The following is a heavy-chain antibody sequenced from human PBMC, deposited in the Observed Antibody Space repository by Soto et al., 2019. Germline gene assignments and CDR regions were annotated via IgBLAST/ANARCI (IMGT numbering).Heavy chain of an antibody. J-gene: IGHJ1*01. V-gene: IGHV3-53*04. CDR1: GFTVSSNY. CDR3: VLSRTGIAVVIFYY. CDR2: IYSGGST. Sequence: GGSLRLSCAASGFTVSSNYMSWVRQAPGKGLEWVSVIYSGGSTYYADSVKGRFTISRHNSKNTLYLQMNSLRAEDTAVYYCVLSRTGIAVVIFYYCGQGSLVTVYS. D-gene: IGHD6-19*01.